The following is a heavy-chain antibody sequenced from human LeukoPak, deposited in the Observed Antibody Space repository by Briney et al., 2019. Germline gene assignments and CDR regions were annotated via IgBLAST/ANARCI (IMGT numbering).Heavy chain of an antibody. CDR2: ISYDGSNK. Sequence: GGSLRLSCAASGFTFSSCGMHWVRQAPGKGLEWVAVISYDGSNKYYADSVKGRFTISRDNSKNTLFLEMNSLRAEDTAVYYCTKDAPDSGGWFFFDSWGQGTLVTVSS. CDR3: TKDAPDSGGWFFFDS. V-gene: IGHV3-30*18. CDR1: GFTFSSCG. J-gene: IGHJ4*02. D-gene: IGHD6-19*01.